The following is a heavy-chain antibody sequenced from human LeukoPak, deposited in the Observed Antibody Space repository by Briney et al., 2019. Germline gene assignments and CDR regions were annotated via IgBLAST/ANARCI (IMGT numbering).Heavy chain of an antibody. CDR2: MNPNSGNT. J-gene: IGHJ6*03. Sequence: ASVKVSCKASGYTFTSYDINWVRQATGQGLEWMGWMNPNSGNTGYAQKFQGRVTMTRNTSISTAYMELSSLRSEDTAVYYCARGQFVVVPAAGYYMDVWGKGTTVTISS. V-gene: IGHV1-8*01. D-gene: IGHD2-2*01. CDR3: ARGQFVVVPAAGYYMDV. CDR1: GYTFTSYD.